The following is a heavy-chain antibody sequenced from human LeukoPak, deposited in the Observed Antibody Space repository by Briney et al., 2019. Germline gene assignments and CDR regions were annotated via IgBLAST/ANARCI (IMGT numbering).Heavy chain of an antibody. D-gene: IGHD6-19*01. CDR1: GYSFISYW. CDR3: ARQIAVADYYMDV. V-gene: IGHV5-51*01. J-gene: IGHJ6*03. Sequence: GESLKISCKGSGYSFISYWIGWVRQMPVKGLEWMGIIYPGDSDTRYSPSFQGQVTLSADKSLSTASLQWSSLKASDTALYNCARQIAVADYYMDVWGKGTTVPVSS. CDR2: IYPGDSDT.